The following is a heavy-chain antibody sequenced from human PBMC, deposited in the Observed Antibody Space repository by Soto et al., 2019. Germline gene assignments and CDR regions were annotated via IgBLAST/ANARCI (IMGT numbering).Heavy chain of an antibody. CDR3: TTTRPGTNVFDN. CDR1: GITFSNAW. V-gene: IGHV3-15*01. J-gene: IGHJ3*02. D-gene: IGHD6-13*01. Sequence: GGSLRLSCAASGITFSNAWMNWVRQAPGKGLEYIGRIRSKTDGGTTEYAAPVEGRFTISRDDSKNTLYLQMGGLKTEDTAVYYCTTTRPGTNVFDNWGQGTLVTVSS. CDR2: IRSKTDGGTT.